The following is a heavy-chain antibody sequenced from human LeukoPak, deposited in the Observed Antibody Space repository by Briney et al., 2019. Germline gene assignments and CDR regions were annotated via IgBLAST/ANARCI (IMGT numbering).Heavy chain of an antibody. V-gene: IGHV1-2*02. Sequence: ASVKVSCKASGYTFTGYYMHWVRQAPGQGLEWMGWINPNSGGTNYAQKFQGRVTMTRDTSISTAYMELSRLRSDGTAVYYCARGLRFLEWLDPYYMDVWGKGTTVTVSS. J-gene: IGHJ6*03. CDR2: INPNSGGT. CDR1: GYTFTGYY. CDR3: ARGLRFLEWLDPYYMDV. D-gene: IGHD3-3*01.